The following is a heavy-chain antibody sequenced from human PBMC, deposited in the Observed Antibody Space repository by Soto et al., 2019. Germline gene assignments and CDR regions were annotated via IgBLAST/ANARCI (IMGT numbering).Heavy chain of an antibody. V-gene: IGHV4-34*01. J-gene: IGHJ4*02. Sequence: SETLSLTCAVYGGSFSGYYWSWIRQPPGKGLEWIGEINHSGSTNYNPSLKSRVTISVDTSKNQFSLKLSSVTAADTAVYYCGAVAGSYWGQGTLVTVSS. CDR2: INHSGST. D-gene: IGHD6-19*01. CDR1: GGSFSGYY. CDR3: GAVAGSY.